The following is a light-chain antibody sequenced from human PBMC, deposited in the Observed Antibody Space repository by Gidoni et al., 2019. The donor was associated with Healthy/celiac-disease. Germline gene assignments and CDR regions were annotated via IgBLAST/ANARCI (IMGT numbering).Light chain of an antibody. CDR3: EQYYRTTWT. V-gene: IGKV4-1*01. J-gene: IGKJ1*01. CDR1: QSVLYSSNNKNY. Sequence: DIVMTQSPDSLAVSLGERATINCKSSQSVLYSSNNKNYLAWYQQKPGQTPKLLIYWASTRDSGVPDRFSGSGSGTDFTRTISSLQAEDVAVYYCEQYYRTTWTFGQGTKVEIK. CDR2: WAS.